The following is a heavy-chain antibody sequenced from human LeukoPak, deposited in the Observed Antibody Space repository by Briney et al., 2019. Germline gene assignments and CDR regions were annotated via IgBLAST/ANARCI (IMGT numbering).Heavy chain of an antibody. V-gene: IGHV3-30-3*01. D-gene: IGHD6-19*01. J-gene: IGHJ4*02. CDR1: GFTFSSYA. Sequence: GRSLRLSCAASGFTFSSYAMLWVRQAPGKGLEWVAVISYDGSNKYYADSVKGRFTISRDNSKNTLYLQMNSLRAEDTAVYYCARDKSSSGWYKDYWGQGTLVTVSS. CDR3: ARDKSSSGWYKDY. CDR2: ISYDGSNK.